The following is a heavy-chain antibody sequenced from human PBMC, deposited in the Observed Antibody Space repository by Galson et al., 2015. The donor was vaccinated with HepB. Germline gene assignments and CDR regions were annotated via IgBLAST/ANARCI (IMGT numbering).Heavy chain of an antibody. V-gene: IGHV3-15*07. CDR1: GFTFSNAW. CDR3: TTTYYYDSSGYGAFDI. CDR2: IKSKTDGGTT. Sequence: SLRLSCAASGFTFSNAWMNWVRQAPGKGLEWVGRIKSKTDGGTTDYAAPVKGRFTISRDDSKNTLYLQMNSLKTEDTAVYYCTTTYYYDSSGYGAFDIWGQGTMVTVSS. J-gene: IGHJ3*02. D-gene: IGHD3-22*01.